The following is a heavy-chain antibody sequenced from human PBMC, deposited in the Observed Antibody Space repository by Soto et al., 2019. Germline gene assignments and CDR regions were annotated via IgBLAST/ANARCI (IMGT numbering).Heavy chain of an antibody. CDR1: GGSISSSNW. D-gene: IGHD6-13*01. V-gene: IGHV4-4*02. CDR3: AARRGRAAAGSWFDP. J-gene: IGHJ5*02. Sequence: QVQLQESGPGLVKPSGTLSLTCAVSGGSISSSNWWSWVRQPPGKGLEWIGEIYHSGSTNYNPSLKSRVTISVDKSKNQFSLKLSSVTAADTAVYYCAARRGRAAAGSWFDPWGQGTLVTVSS. CDR2: IYHSGST.